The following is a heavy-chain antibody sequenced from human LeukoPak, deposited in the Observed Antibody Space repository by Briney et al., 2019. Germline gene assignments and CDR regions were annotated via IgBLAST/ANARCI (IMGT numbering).Heavy chain of an antibody. V-gene: IGHV3-21*01. D-gene: IGHD3-10*02. J-gene: IGHJ6*04. CDR1: GFTFSNYN. Sequence: GGSLRLSCAASGFTFSNYNMNWVRHAPGKGLEWVSSITSSSSYIHYADSVKGRFTISRDNAKNSLYLQMNSLRAEDTAVYYCAELGITMIGGVWGKGTTVTISS. CDR2: ITSSSSYI. CDR3: AELGITMIGGV.